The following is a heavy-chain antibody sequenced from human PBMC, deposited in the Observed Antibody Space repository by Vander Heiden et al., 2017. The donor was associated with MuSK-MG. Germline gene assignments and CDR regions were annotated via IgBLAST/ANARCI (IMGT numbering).Heavy chain of an antibody. CDR1: A. V-gene: IGHV3-23*01. CDR2: ISASGDNT. Sequence: AMTWVRQAPGKGLEWVSAISASGDNTYYAGSAKGRFTISRDNSKNMLYLQMNSLRAEDTAVYYCAKVWDITGYYYYFDFWGQGTLVTVYS. J-gene: IGHJ4*02. D-gene: IGHD3-22*01. CDR3: AKVWDITGYYYYFDF.